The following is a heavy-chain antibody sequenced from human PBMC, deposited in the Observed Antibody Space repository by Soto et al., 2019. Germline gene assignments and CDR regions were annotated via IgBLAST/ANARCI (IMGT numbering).Heavy chain of an antibody. CDR2: INPSGGST. V-gene: IGHV1-46*01. CDR1: GYTFTSYY. J-gene: IGHJ4*02. Sequence: ASVKVSCKASGYTFTSYYMHWVRQAPGQGLEWMGIINPSGGSTSYAQKFQGRVTMTRDTSTSTVYMELSSLRSEDTAVYYCARVGYYDSSGYYIFDYRGQGTLVTVSS. D-gene: IGHD3-22*01. CDR3: ARVGYYDSSGYYIFDY.